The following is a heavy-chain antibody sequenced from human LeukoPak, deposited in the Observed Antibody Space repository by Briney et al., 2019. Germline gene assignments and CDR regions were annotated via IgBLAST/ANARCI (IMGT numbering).Heavy chain of an antibody. Sequence: KSSETLSLTCTVSGGSISSSRDYWAWLRQPPGKGLEWIGSIYYSGSTYYNPSLKSRVTISVDTSKNQFSLKLSSVTAADTAVYYCARGVDTAMVPYYYYYYMDVWGKGTTVTISS. V-gene: IGHV4-39*01. CDR3: ARGVDTAMVPYYYYYYMDV. D-gene: IGHD5-18*01. J-gene: IGHJ6*03. CDR1: GGSISSSRDY. CDR2: IYYSGST.